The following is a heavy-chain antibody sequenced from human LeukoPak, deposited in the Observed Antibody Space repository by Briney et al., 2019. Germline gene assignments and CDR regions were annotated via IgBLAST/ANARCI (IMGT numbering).Heavy chain of an antibody. Sequence: ASVKVSCKASGYTFTGYYMHWVRQAPGQGLEWMGWINPNSGGTNYAQKFQGRVTMTRDTSISAVYMELSRLRSDDTAVYYCARDGTGVYNFVQYWGQGTLVTVS. V-gene: IGHV1-2*02. J-gene: IGHJ4*02. D-gene: IGHD5-24*01. CDR3: ARDGTGVYNFVQY. CDR2: INPNSGGT. CDR1: GYTFTGYY.